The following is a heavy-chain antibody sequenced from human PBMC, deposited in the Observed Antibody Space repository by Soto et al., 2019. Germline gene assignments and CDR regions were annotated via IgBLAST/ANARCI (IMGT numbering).Heavy chain of an antibody. CDR3: VRGFYTVDYYFDF. V-gene: IGHV3-9*03. J-gene: IGHJ4*02. D-gene: IGHD4-4*01. Sequence: EVQLVESGGGLVQPGRSLRLSCAASGFSFDNYAMHWVRQGPGTGLEWVAGITWNGGRIHYADSVKGRFTISRDNTKNSLSLQINSLRAEDMALYFCVRGFYTVDYYFDFWRQGTQVTVSS. CDR2: ITWNGGRI. CDR1: GFSFDNYA.